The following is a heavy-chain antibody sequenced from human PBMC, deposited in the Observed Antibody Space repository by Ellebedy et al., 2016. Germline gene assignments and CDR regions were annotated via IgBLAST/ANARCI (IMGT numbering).Heavy chain of an antibody. Sequence: ASVKVSCXASGYTFTSYGISWVRQAPGQGLEWMGWISAYNGNTNYAQKLQGRVTMTTDTSTSTAYMELRSLRSDDTAVYYCAISGYSSGWYAYYYGMDVWGQGTTVTVSS. CDR3: AISGYSSGWYAYYYGMDV. V-gene: IGHV1-18*01. J-gene: IGHJ6*02. D-gene: IGHD6-19*01. CDR2: ISAYNGNT. CDR1: GYTFTSYG.